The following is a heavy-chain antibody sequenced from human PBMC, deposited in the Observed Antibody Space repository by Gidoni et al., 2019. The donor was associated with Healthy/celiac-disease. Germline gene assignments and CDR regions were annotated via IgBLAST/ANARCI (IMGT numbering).Heavy chain of an antibody. CDR3: ARDFAMIERDAFDI. Sequence: QLQLQESGPGLVKPSETLSLTCTVSGGSISSSSYYWGWIRQPPGKGLEWIGSIYYSGSTYYNPSLKSRVTISVDTSKNQFSLKLSSVTAADTAVYYCARDFAMIERDAFDIWGQGTMVTVSS. CDR2: IYYSGST. D-gene: IGHD3-22*01. J-gene: IGHJ3*02. CDR1: GGSISSSSYY. V-gene: IGHV4-39*02.